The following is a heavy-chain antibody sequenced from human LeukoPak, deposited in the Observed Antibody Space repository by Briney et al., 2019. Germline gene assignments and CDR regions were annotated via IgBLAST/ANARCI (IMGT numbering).Heavy chain of an antibody. D-gene: IGHD2-2*02. J-gene: IGHJ5*02. V-gene: IGHV5-51*01. Sequence: GESLKISCKGSGYSFTSYWIGWVRQMPGKGLEWMGIIYPGDSDTRYSPSLQGQVTISADKSISTTYLQWSSLKASDTAMYYCARRTPGYCSSTSCYSGFDPWGQGTLVTVSS. CDR1: GYSFTSYW. CDR3: ARRTPGYCSSTSCYSGFDP. CDR2: IYPGDSDT.